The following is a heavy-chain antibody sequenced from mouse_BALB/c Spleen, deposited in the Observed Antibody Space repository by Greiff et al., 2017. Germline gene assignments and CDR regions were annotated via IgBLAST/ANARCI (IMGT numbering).Heavy chain of an antibody. D-gene: IGHD2-3*01. CDR3: ARNYDGYSFAY. CDR2: INPSTGYT. V-gene: IGHV1-7*01. CDR1: GYTFTSYW. J-gene: IGHJ3*01. Sequence: VQLQQSGAELAKPGASVKMSCKASGYTFTSYWMHWVKQRPGQGLEWIGYINPSTGYTEYNQKFKDKATLTADKSSSTAYMQLSSLTSEDSAVYYCARNYDGYSFAYWGQGTLVTVSA.